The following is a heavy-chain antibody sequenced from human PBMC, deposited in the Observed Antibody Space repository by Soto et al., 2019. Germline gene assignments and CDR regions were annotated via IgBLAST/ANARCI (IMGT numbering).Heavy chain of an antibody. CDR1: GGSISSYY. J-gene: IGHJ4*02. V-gene: IGHV4-59*08. CDR3: ARRYGSAIDY. CDR2: KYYTGST. Sequence: PSETLSLTCTVSGGSISSYYWSWIRQPPGKGLEWIGYKYYTGSTNYNPSFKSRVTISVDTSKNQFSLKLSSVTAADTAVYYCARRYGSAIDYWGQGTPVTVSS. D-gene: IGHD1-26*01.